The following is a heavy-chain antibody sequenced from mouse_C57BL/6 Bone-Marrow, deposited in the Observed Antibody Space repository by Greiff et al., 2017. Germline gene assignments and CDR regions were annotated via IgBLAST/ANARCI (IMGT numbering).Heavy chain of an antibody. Sequence: QVQLQQPGAELVMPGASVKLSCKASGYAFTSYWMYWVKQRPGQGLEWIGEIDPSDSDTNYNQKFKGKFTLTVDKSSSTAYMQLSSLTSEDSADYYCGRGSNYGSAFAYWGQGTLVTVSA. CDR1: GYAFTSYW. CDR2: IDPSDSDT. V-gene: IGHV1-69*01. D-gene: IGHD1-2*01. CDR3: GRGSNYGSAFAY. J-gene: IGHJ3*01.